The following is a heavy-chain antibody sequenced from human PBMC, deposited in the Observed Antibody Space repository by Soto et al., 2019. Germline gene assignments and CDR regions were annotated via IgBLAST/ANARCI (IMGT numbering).Heavy chain of an antibody. CDR1: GYSFTNYW. CDR3: ARLAGGNYYYGMDV. V-gene: IGHV5-51*01. CDR2: IYPGDSNA. D-gene: IGHD3-16*01. J-gene: IGHJ6*02. Sequence: GESLKISCEGSGYSFTNYWIGWVRQMPGKGLEWMGMIYPGDSNARYSPSFQGQVTISVDKSISTAYLQWSSLKASDTAMYYCARLAGGNYYYGMDVWGQGTTVTVSS.